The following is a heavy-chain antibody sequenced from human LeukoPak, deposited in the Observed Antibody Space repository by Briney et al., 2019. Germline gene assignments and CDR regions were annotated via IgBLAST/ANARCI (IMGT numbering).Heavy chain of an antibody. Sequence: SVKVSCEASGGTFSSYAISWVRQAPGQGLEWMGGIIPIFGTANYAQKFQGRVTITADKSTSTAYMELSSLRSEDTAVYYCARGRDGYNYDFDYWGQGTLVTVSS. CDR2: IIPIFGTA. J-gene: IGHJ4*02. D-gene: IGHD5-24*01. CDR1: GGTFSSYA. V-gene: IGHV1-69*06. CDR3: ARGRDGYNYDFDY.